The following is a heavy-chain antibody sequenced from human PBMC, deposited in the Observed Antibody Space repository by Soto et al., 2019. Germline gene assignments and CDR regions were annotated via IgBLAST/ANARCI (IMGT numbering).Heavy chain of an antibody. D-gene: IGHD6-13*01. CDR2: INPNSGGT. CDR3: ARGTSPTAAGEHIDY. J-gene: IGHJ4*02. Sequence: ASVKVSCKASGYTFTGYYMHWVRQAPGQGLEWMGWINPNSGGTNYAQKFQGWATMTRDTSISTAYMELSRLRSDDTAVYYCARGTSPTAAGEHIDYWGQGTLVTVSS. V-gene: IGHV1-2*04. CDR1: GYTFTGYY.